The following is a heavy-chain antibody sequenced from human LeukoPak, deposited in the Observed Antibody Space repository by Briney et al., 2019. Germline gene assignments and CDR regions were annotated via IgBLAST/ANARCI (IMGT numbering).Heavy chain of an antibody. CDR2: ISYDGSNK. D-gene: IGHD6-19*01. J-gene: IGHJ6*02. CDR1: GFTFSSYA. CDR3: ARDHILASGWYFYYYYGMDV. V-gene: IGHV3-30*04. Sequence: GGCLRLSCAASGFTFSSYAMHWVRQAPGKGLEWVAVISYDGSNKYYADSVKGRFTISRDNSKNTLYLQMNSLRAEDTAVYYCARDHILASGWYFYYYYGMDVWGQGTTVTVSS.